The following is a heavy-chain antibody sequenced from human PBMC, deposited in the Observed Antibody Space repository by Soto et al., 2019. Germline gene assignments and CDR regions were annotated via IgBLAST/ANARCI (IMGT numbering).Heavy chain of an antibody. D-gene: IGHD6-19*01. CDR3: ARGYSSVSWFDP. CDR2: IYDSGST. CDR1: GASISSFY. Sequence: SETLSLTCSVSGASISSFYLNWIRQPPGKGLEWIGCIYDSGSTNFSPSLESRVSISVDTSKTQFSLKLNSVTAADTAVYYCARGYSSVSWFDPWGQGILVTVSS. V-gene: IGHV4-59*01. J-gene: IGHJ5*02.